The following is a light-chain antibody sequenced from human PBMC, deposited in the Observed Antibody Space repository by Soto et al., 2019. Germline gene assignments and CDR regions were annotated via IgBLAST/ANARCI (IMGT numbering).Light chain of an antibody. V-gene: IGKV2-30*01. CDR1: QSLVYIDGNAY. Sequence: DVVMTQSPLSLSVTLGQPASISCRSSQSLVYIDGNAYLNWFHQRPCQSPRRLIYTVSGRDSGVPDRFSGSESGTDFTLKISRVEAEDVGIYYCLQGTHWPPTFGQGTKVEIK. CDR2: TVS. CDR3: LQGTHWPPT. J-gene: IGKJ1*01.